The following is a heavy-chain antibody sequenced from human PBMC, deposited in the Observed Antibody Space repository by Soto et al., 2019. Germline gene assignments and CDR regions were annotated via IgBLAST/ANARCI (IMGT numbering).Heavy chain of an antibody. D-gene: IGHD2-21*02. Sequence: PSETLSLTCTVSGGSITSYYSCWSWIRQPPGQGLEWIGYIYYSGSTKYNPSLKSRVSISVDTSKNQFSLKLSAVTAADTAVYYCARDHHGDYSSDYWGQGTLVTVSS. CDR2: IYYSGST. J-gene: IGHJ4*02. CDR3: ARDHHGDYSSDY. CDR1: GGSITSYYSC. V-gene: IGHV4-59*01.